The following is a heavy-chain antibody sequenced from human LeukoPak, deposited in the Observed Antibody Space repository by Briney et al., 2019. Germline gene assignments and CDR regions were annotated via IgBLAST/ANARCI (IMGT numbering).Heavy chain of an antibody. J-gene: IGHJ4*02. CDR3: ARSLIGTMPLDY. V-gene: IGHV1-18*01. CDR2: ISAYNGNT. Sequence: ASVKVSCKASGYTFTSYGISWVRQAPGQGLEWMGWISAYNGNTNYAQKLQGRVTMTTDTSTSTAYMELRSPRSDDTAVYYCARSLIGTMPLDYWGQGTLVTVSS. CDR1: GYTFTSYG. D-gene: IGHD1-7*01.